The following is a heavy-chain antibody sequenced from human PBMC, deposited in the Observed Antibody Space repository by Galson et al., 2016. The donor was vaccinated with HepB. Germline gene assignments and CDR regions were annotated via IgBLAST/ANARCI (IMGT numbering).Heavy chain of an antibody. CDR3: ATDGGHCKVTSCSVFMDG. Sequence: VSGGSVSSDNYYNIWIRQPPGKGLEWIDDIYYRGSTNYNPSLKSPVSISVDTSKNQFSLRLNSVTAADTAVYYCATDGGHCKVTSCSVFMDGRGQGTTVPVSS. CDR2: IYYRGST. D-gene: IGHD2-2*01. V-gene: IGHV4-61*01. J-gene: IGHJ6*02. CDR1: GGSVSSDNYY.